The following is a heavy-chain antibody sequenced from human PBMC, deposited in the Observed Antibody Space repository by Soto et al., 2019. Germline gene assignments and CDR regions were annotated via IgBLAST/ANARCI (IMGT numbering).Heavy chain of an antibody. CDR1: GFTFSTYA. J-gene: IGHJ3*02. D-gene: IGHD4-17*01. Sequence: LRLSCAASGFTFSTYAMNWVRQAPGKGLEWVSAISKTGVSTYYAESVRGRFTISRDNSINTLYLQMSGLRTEDTAVYYCAHPRGYGVFDAVDIWGQGTMVTVSS. V-gene: IGHV3-23*01. CDR3: AHPRGYGVFDAVDI. CDR2: ISKTGVST.